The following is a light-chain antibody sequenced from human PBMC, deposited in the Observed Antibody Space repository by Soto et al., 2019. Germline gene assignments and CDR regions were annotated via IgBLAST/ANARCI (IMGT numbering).Light chain of an antibody. CDR3: QQGYGTGYT. Sequence: DIQMTQSPSSLSASVGDRVTITCRASQSISSYLNWYQQKPGKAPKLLIYAASSLQSGVRSRFSGSGSGTEFTLTISRLQPEDVATYSWQQGYGTGYTFGQGTKLQLK. CDR1: QSISSY. J-gene: IGKJ2*01. CDR2: AAS. V-gene: IGKV1-39*01.